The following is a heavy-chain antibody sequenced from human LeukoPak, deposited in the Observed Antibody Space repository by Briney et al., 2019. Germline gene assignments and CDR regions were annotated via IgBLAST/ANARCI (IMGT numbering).Heavy chain of an antibody. CDR1: GGTISTYY. CDR2: IYHSGST. J-gene: IGHJ4*02. CDR3: ARGGGYASPIGY. V-gene: IGHV4-59*01. Sequence: NPSETLSLTCTLSGGTISTYYWSWLPQPPGKGLEWIGYIYHSGSTNYNPSLKSRVTISVDTSKNQFSLKLSSVTAADTAVYYCARGGGYASPIGYWGQGALVTVSS. D-gene: IGHD5-12*01.